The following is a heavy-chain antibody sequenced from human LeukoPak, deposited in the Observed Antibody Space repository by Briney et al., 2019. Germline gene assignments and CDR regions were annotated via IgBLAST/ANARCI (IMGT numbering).Heavy chain of an antibody. CDR2: LDWDEET. CDR3: VRTGALVRGSDY. J-gene: IGHJ4*02. Sequence: SGPALVKPTQALTLTCTVSGFSLTSGGMCVSWVRQAPGTALEWLARLDWDEETHYTTALTPRLSISRDTSKNLVVLTMNNMRPVDTGTYHCVRTGALVRGSDYWGQGIVVTVSS. CDR1: GFSLTSGGMC. V-gene: IGHV2-70*19. D-gene: IGHD6-6*01.